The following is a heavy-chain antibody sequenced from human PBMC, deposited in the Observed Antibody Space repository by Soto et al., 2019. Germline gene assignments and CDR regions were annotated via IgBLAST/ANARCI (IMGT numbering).Heavy chain of an antibody. CDR2: IIPIFGTA. V-gene: IGHV1-69*13. CDR3: ARDRGPIAAAGTGYFDY. D-gene: IGHD6-13*01. Sequence: ASVKVSCKASGGTFSSYAISWVRQAPGQGLEWMGGIIPIFGTANYAQKFQGRVTITADESTSTAYMELSSLRSEDTAVYYCARDRGPIAAAGTGYFDYWGQGTLVTVS. J-gene: IGHJ4*02. CDR1: GGTFSSYA.